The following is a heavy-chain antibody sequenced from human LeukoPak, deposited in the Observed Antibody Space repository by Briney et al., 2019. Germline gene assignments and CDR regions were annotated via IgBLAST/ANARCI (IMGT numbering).Heavy chain of an antibody. V-gene: IGHV3-23*01. J-gene: IGHJ4*02. D-gene: IGHD6-13*01. Sequence: GGSLSLSCAASGFTFSSYAMSWVRQAPGKGLEWVSAISGSGGSTYYADSVKGRFTISRDNSKNTLYLQMNSLRAEDTAVYYCAKDQYSSSWFDYWGQGTLVTVSS. CDR2: ISGSGGST. CDR1: GFTFSSYA. CDR3: AKDQYSSSWFDY.